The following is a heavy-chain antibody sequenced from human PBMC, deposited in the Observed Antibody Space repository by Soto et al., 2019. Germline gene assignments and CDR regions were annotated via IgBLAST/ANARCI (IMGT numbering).Heavy chain of an antibody. J-gene: IGHJ4*02. V-gene: IGHV3-23*01. D-gene: IGHD6-19*01. Sequence: EVQLLESGGGLVQPGGSLRLSCAASRFTFSNLAMAWVRQPPGKGLEWVSSISSGSSTYYADSVKGRFTISRDNSKNTLYLHMNTLRAEDTAVYYSAIVEAVDYWGQGTLVTVSS. CDR3: AIVEAVDY. CDR1: RFTFSNLA. CDR2: ISSGSST.